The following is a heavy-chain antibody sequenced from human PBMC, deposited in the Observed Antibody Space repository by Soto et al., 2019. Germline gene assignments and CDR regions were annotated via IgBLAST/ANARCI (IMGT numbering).Heavy chain of an antibody. Sequence: PSETPSLTCTVSGGSISSSSYYWGWIRQPPGKELEWIGSSYYSGSLSCYPSHNGQVTRPVVSSKSHCSPKLRSGTGADTAVYYFARHRTPMFVVPAAIREYNRFDTWRKGTLVTVSS. CDR3: ARHRTPMFVVPAAIREYNRFDT. J-gene: IGHJ5*02. CDR2: SYYSGSL. D-gene: IGHD2-2*02. CDR1: GGSISSSSYY. V-gene: IGHV4-39*01.